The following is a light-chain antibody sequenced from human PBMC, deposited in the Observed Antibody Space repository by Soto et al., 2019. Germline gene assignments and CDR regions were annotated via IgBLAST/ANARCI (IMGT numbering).Light chain of an antibody. V-gene: IGKV1-5*03. J-gene: IGKJ1*01. CDR3: LHCRSYPWT. CDR2: KAS. Sequence: DIQMTQSPSALSASVGDGVNITCPASQSTYGFLAWYQQKPGQALKLLIYKASTLVTGVPSRFSGSGSGTKFTLTLSSLQTDDSATDYCLHCRSYPWTCGQGTKVEIK. CDR1: QSTYGF.